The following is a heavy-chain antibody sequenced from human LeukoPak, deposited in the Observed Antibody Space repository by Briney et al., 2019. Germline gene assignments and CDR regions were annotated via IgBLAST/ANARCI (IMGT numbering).Heavy chain of an antibody. CDR2: VYASGST. V-gene: IGHV4-4*07. D-gene: IGHD2-15*01. Sequence: SETLSLTCSVSGGSISSFYWTWLRQSAGKGLEWLGRVYASGSTDYNPSLKSRLTLSLDTSENQFSLRLNSVTAADTAVYYCARSARFYHFYMDVWGKGTAVTVSS. J-gene: IGHJ6*03. CDR1: GGSISSFY. CDR3: ARSARFYHFYMDV.